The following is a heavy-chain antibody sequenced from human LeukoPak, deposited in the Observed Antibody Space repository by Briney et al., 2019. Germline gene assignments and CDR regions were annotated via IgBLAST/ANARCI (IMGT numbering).Heavy chain of an antibody. D-gene: IGHD4-17*01. CDR3: AKDIAGTTVTPYGMDV. V-gene: IGHV3-9*01. J-gene: IGHJ6*02. CDR1: GFTFDDYA. Sequence: GGSLRLSCAASGFTFDDYAMRWVRQAPGKGLEWVSGISWNSGSIGYADSVKGRFTISRDNAKNSLYLQTNSLRAEDTALYYCAKDIAGTTVTPYGMDVWGQGTTVTVSS. CDR2: ISWNSGSI.